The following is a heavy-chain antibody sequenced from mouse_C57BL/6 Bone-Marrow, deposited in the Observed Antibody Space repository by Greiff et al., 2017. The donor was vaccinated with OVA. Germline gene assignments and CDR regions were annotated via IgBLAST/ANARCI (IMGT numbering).Heavy chain of an antibody. CDR1: GFTFSDYG. J-gene: IGHJ1*03. D-gene: IGHD1-1*01. CDR2: ISSGSSTI. CDR3: ARRDYYGIWYFDV. Sequence: VQGVESGGGLVKPGGSLKLSCAASGFTFSDYGMHWVRQAPEKGLEWVAYISSGSSTIYYADTVKGRFTISRDNAKNTLFLQMTSLRSEDTAMYYCARRDYYGIWYFDVWGTGTTVTVSS. V-gene: IGHV5-17*01.